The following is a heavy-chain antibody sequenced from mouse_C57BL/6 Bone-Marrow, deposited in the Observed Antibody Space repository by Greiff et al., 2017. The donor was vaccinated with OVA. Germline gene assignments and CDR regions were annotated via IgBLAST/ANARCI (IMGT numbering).Heavy chain of an antibody. D-gene: IGHD2-1*01. Sequence: QVQLQQPGAELVKPGASVKLSCKASGYTFTSYWMHWVKQRPGQGLEWIGMIHPNSGSTNYNEKFKSKATLTVDKSSSTAYMQLSSLTSEDSAVYYCARRWYLYAMDYWGQGTSVTVSS. J-gene: IGHJ4*01. CDR3: ARRWYLYAMDY. CDR1: GYTFTSYW. V-gene: IGHV1-64*01. CDR2: IHPNSGST.